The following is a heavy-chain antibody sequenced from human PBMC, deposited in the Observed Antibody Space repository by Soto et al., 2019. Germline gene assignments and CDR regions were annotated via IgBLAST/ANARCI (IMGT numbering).Heavy chain of an antibody. Sequence: SETLSLTCTVSGGSISSSSYYWGWIRQPPGKGLEWIGSIYYSGSTCYNPSLKSRVTISVDTSKNQFSLKLSSVTAADTAVYYCARRLYYDSSGFEGGGMDVWGQGTTVTVSS. CDR3: ARRLYYDSSGFEGGGMDV. J-gene: IGHJ6*02. CDR2: IYYSGST. D-gene: IGHD3-22*01. CDR1: GGSISSSSYY. V-gene: IGHV4-39*01.